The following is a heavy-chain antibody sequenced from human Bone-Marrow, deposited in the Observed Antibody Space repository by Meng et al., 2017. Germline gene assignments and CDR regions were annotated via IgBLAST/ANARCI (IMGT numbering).Heavy chain of an antibody. V-gene: IGHV1-8*02. CDR1: RYTFTSYD. Sequence: ASVTVSCKASRYTFTSYDINWVRQVTGQGLEWMGWMNPNSGNTGYAQKFQGRVTMTRDTSTSTVYMELSSLRAEDTAVYYCARGTTVVTRLGRDLYYFDYWGQGTLVTVSS. J-gene: IGHJ4*02. D-gene: IGHD4-23*01. CDR2: MNPNSGNT. CDR3: ARGTTVVTRLGRDLYYFDY.